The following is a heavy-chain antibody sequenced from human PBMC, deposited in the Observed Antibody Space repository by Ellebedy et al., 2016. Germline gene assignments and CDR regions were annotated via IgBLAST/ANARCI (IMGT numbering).Heavy chain of an antibody. CDR2: FFPVFGTP. J-gene: IGHJ6*02. CDR1: GVSFSNYV. V-gene: IGHV1-69*13. D-gene: IGHD4-23*01. Sequence: ASVKVSCKASGVSFSNYVITWVRQAPGQGLEWMGGFFPVFGTPTYPQKFQGRVTITADESTTTAYMELSSLRSEDTAVYYCAGALAVDERWHTYGMDVWGQGTTVTVSS. CDR3: AGALAVDERWHTYGMDV.